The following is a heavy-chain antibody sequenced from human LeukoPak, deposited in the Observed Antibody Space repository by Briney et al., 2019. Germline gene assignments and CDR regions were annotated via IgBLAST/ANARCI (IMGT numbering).Heavy chain of an antibody. CDR2: IYTSGIT. Sequence: SETLSLTCTVSSGSISGHYWSWIRQSPGRGLEWIGNIYTSGITKYNPSLNSRITISIDTSKNRFSLKVTSMTAADTAIYYCARQAQDGTDNYFDPWGRGILVTVSS. V-gene: IGHV4-4*09. CDR1: SGSISGHY. CDR3: ARQAQDGTDNYFDP. J-gene: IGHJ5*02. D-gene: IGHD1-14*01.